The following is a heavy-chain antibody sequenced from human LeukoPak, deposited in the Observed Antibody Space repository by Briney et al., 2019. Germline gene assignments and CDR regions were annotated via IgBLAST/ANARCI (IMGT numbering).Heavy chain of an antibody. CDR2: IIPIFGTA. CDR1: GGTFSSYA. D-gene: IGHD2-2*01. CDR3: ARDRSPYCSSTSCYQARYTDRRETRSSFDY. J-gene: IGHJ4*02. Sequence: SVKVSCKASGGTFSSYAISWVRQAPGQGLEWMGGIIPIFGTANYAQTFQGRVTITADESTSTAYMELSSLRSEDTAVYYCARDRSPYCSSTSCYQARYTDRRETRSSFDYWGQGTLVTVSS. V-gene: IGHV1-69*13.